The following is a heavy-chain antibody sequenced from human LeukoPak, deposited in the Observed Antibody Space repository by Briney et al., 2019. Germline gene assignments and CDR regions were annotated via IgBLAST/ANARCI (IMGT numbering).Heavy chain of an antibody. Sequence: AGASMRLSCAASRLTFDDYGMSWVRQAPGKGLAWVSGINWNGGTTGYVDSVKGRFTISRDNAKNSLYLQMNSLRAEDTALYYCARNTRSTEYYYGSGSYYSYYFDYWGLGTLVTVSS. J-gene: IGHJ4*01. CDR2: INWNGGTT. CDR3: ARNTRSTEYYYGSGSYYSYYFDY. CDR1: RLTFDDYG. D-gene: IGHD3-10*01. V-gene: IGHV3-20*04.